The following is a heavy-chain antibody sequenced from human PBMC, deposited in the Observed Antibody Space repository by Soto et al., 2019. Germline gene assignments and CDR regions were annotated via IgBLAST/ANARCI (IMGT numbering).Heavy chain of an antibody. V-gene: IGHV1-69*12. D-gene: IGHD6-13*01. CDR2: SIPIFGTA. Sequence: QVQLVQSGAEVKKPGSSVKVSCKASGGTFSSYAISWVRQAPGLGLEWMGGSIPIFGTASYAQKFQGRVTXXAXEXXSTAYRELSSLRSEDTAVYYCARGRSSSWFTPVDYWGQGTLVTVSS. CDR1: GGTFSSYA. CDR3: ARGRSSSWFTPVDY. J-gene: IGHJ4*02.